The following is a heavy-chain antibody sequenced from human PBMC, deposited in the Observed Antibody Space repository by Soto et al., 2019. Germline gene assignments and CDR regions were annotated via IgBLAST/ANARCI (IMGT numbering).Heavy chain of an antibody. V-gene: IGHV3-30*03. Sequence: GGSLRLSCTASGFTFNNFAIDWVRQAQGKGQEWVAVISSDGTNKYYADFVVGRFTISRDNSKNTLYLQMNSLRAEDTAVFYYVIDAIGTAAMYHYYYMDVWGKGTTVTVSS. J-gene: IGHJ6*03. CDR3: VIDAIGTAAMYHYYYMDV. CDR2: ISSDGTNK. CDR1: GFTFNNFA. D-gene: IGHD2-2*01.